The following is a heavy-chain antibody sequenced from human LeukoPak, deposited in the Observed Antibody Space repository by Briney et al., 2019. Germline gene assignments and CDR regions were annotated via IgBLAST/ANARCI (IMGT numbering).Heavy chain of an antibody. CDR3: AREIDRDDYNRFFDY. J-gene: IGHJ4*02. V-gene: IGHV1-3*01. Sequence: ASVKVSCKASGYTFTSYAMHWVRQAPGQRLEWMGWINADNGNTKYSQKFQGRVTITRDTSASTAYMEMRSLRSEDTAVYYCAREIDRDDYNRFFDYWGQGTLVTVSS. CDR2: INADNGNT. CDR1: GYTFTSYA. D-gene: IGHD5-24*01.